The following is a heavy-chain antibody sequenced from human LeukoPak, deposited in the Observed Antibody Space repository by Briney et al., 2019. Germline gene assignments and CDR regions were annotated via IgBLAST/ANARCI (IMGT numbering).Heavy chain of an antibody. J-gene: IGHJ6*03. V-gene: IGHV4-34*01. CDR2: INHSGST. Sequence: SETLSLTCAVYGGSFRGYYWDWIRQPPGKGLEWIGEINHSGSTNYNPYLKSRVTISVDTSKNQFSLKLSSVTAADTAVYYCARRSGFRDGYNWYYYYYYYMDVWGKGTTVTISS. CDR3: ARRSGFRDGYNWYYYYYYYMDV. CDR1: GGSFRGYY. D-gene: IGHD5-24*01.